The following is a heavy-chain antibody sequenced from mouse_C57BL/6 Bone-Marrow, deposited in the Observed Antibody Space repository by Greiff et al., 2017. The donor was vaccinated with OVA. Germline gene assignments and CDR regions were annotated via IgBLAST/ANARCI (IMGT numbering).Heavy chain of an antibody. Sequence: EVKLVESGGGLVQPGGSLSLSCAASGFPFTDYYMIWVRQPPGKALEWLGFIRNNANGYTTEYSSSVKGRFTISRDNSQSIIYLQMNALRAEDSATYYCARFVAGSRGYWYFDVWGTGTTVTVSS. V-gene: IGHV7-3*01. CDR1: GFPFTDYY. CDR2: IRNNANGYTT. J-gene: IGHJ1*03. D-gene: IGHD1-1*01. CDR3: ARFVAGSRGYWYFDV.